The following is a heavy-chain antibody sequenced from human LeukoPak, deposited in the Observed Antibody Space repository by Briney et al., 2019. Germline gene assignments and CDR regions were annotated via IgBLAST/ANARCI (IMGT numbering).Heavy chain of an antibody. D-gene: IGHD6-13*01. V-gene: IGHV4-39*01. CDR2: IYYSGST. CDR1: GGSISSSSYY. CDR3: ASQIAAAGIFFPLDY. J-gene: IGHJ4*02. Sequence: PSETLSLTCTVSGGSISSSSYYWGWIRQPPGKGLEWIGSIYYSGSTYYNPSLKSRVTISVDTSKNQFSLKLSSVTAADTAVYYCASQIAAAGIFFPLDYWGQGTLVTVSS.